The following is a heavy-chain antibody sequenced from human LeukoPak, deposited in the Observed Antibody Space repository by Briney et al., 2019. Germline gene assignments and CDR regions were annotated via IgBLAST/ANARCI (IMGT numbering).Heavy chain of an antibody. D-gene: IGHD6-13*01. CDR3: ARDSAEIGYFDY. CDR2: ISSSSSYI. V-gene: IGHV3-21*01. CDR1: GFTFSSYG. J-gene: IGHJ4*02. Sequence: PGGSLRLSCAASGFTFSSYGMHWVRQAPGKGLEWVSSISSSSSYIYYADSVKGRFTLSRDNAKNSLYLQMNSLRAEDTAVYYCARDSAEIGYFDYWGQGTLVTVSS.